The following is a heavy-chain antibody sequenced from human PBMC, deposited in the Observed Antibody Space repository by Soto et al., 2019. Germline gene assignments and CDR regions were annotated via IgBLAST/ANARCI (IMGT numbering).Heavy chain of an antibody. D-gene: IGHD3-3*01. CDR2: MSGSGDAA. CDR1: GFTFSDYG. Sequence: EVQLLESGGGLVQPVGSLRLSCAASGFTFSDYGMSWVRQAPGKGLEWVSVMSGSGDAAYYADSVKGRFTISRDNSKNTLYLQMNSLRAEDTAVYFCAKKVTIYAVDPADYWGQGTQVAVSS. V-gene: IGHV3-23*01. J-gene: IGHJ4*02. CDR3: AKKVTIYAVDPADY.